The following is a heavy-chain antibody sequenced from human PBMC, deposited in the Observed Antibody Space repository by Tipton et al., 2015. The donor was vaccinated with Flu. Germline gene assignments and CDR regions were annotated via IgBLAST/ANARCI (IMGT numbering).Heavy chain of an antibody. CDR1: GFTFTAYS. CDR2: ISSSGGTT. J-gene: IGHJ6*02. Sequence: SLRLSCAASGFTFTAYSIVWVRQAPGKGLEYVSAISSSGGTTYYADSVKGRFTVSRDNSQNTVSLQMGSLRAEDMAIYYCARWYGELFFYYNAMDVWGQGTTVTVSS. CDR3: ARWYGELFFYYNAMDV. V-gene: IGHV3-64*02. D-gene: IGHD3-10*01.